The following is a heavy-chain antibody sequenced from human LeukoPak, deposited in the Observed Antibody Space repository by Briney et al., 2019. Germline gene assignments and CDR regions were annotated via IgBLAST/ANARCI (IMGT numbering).Heavy chain of an antibody. Sequence: PSETLSLTCTVSGGSTGSGYYWAWIRQPPGKGLEWIGSIHYGGTTHYNPSLQSRVTISADTSKNQFALDLRSVTAADTAVYYCTRDIGDFVSDFWGQGTLVTVSS. CDR2: IHYGGTT. D-gene: IGHD2-21*02. CDR3: TRDIGDFVSDF. V-gene: IGHV4-39*02. J-gene: IGHJ4*02. CDR1: GGSTGSGYY.